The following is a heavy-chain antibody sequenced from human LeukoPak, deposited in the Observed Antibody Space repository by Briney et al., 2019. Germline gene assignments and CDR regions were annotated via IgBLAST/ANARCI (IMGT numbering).Heavy chain of an antibody. J-gene: IGHJ4*02. CDR1: GYTFSRYA. CDR2: ISGSGGRT. CDR3: GRDSSPGIAAAGRKLDY. V-gene: IGHV3-23*01. D-gene: IGHD6-13*01. Sequence: GGSLRLSWAAPGYTFSRYAMSGVRHAPGRGREWVSPISGSGGRTYYAHSVKGRFTISRDNSKNTLYLQMNSLRAEDTAVYYCGRDSSPGIAAAGRKLDYWGQGTMVTVSS.